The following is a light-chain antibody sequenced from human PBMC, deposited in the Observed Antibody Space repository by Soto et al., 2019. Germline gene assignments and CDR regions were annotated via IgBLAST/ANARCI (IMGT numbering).Light chain of an antibody. CDR3: HQRNNWPWT. V-gene: IGKV3-11*01. J-gene: IGKJ1*01. CDR1: QSVGTY. CDR2: DAS. Sequence: EIVLTQSPATLSLSPGERATLSCRASQSVGTYLAWYQQKPGQAPRLLIYDASNKATGIPARFSGSGSGTDFTLTSSSLEPEDFAFYYCHQRNNWPWTFGQGTQVEIK.